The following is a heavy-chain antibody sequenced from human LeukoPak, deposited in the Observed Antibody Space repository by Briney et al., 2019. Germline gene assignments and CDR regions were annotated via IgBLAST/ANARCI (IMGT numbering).Heavy chain of an antibody. V-gene: IGHV4-38-2*02. J-gene: IGHJ4*02. CDR1: GYSISSGYY. CDR2: IYHSGST. Sequence: SETLSLTCAVSGYSISSGYYWGWIRQPPGKGLEWIGSIYHSGSTYYNPSLKSRVTISVDTSKNQFSLKLSSVTAADTAVYYCARDQQLSYYFDYWGQGTLVTVSS. CDR3: ARDQQLSYYFDY. D-gene: IGHD2-2*01.